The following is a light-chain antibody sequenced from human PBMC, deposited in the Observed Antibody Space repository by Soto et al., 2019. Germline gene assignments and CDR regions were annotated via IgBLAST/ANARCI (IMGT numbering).Light chain of an antibody. Sequence: DIQMTQYPSTLSASVGDRVTITCRASQSINNWVALYQHKRGKAPKFLIYRATSLESGVPSRFSGSRSGTDFTLTSNNVRPDDFETYYFQQYNSDPYTFGQGTKLEIK. J-gene: IGKJ2*01. CDR2: RAT. V-gene: IGKV1-5*03. CDR1: QSINNW. CDR3: QQYNSDPYT.